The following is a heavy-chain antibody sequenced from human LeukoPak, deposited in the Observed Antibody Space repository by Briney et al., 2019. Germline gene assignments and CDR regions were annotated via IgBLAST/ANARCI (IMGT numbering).Heavy chain of an antibody. CDR2: ISAYNGNT. CDR1: GYTFTSYG. J-gene: IGHJ6*02. Sequence: GASVKVSCKASGYTFTSYGISWVRQAPGQGLEWMGWISAYNGNTNYAQKLQGRVTMTTDTSTSTAYMELRSLRSDDTAVYYCARIYSSGWFGEYGMDVWGQGTTVTVSS. V-gene: IGHV1-18*01. D-gene: IGHD6-19*01. CDR3: ARIYSSGWFGEYGMDV.